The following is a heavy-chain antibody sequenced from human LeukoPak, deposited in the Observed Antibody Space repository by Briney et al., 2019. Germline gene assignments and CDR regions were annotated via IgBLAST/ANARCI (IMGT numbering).Heavy chain of an antibody. Sequence: GESLKISCKGSRYTFSTYWIGWVRQMPGKGLEWMGIIYSPSFQGQVTISADKSISTAYLQWSSLKASDTGMFYCARSNSGSRSDYWGQGTLVTVSS. V-gene: IGHV5-51*01. J-gene: IGHJ4*02. CDR2: IY. CDR1: RYTFSTYW. CDR3: ARSNSGSRSDY. D-gene: IGHD6-19*01.